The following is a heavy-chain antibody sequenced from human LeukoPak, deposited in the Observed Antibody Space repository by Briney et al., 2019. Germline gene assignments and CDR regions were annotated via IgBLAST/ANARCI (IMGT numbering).Heavy chain of an antibody. CDR3: AKDGAQAASDAFDI. V-gene: IGHV3-23*01. CDR2: VSGSGGYT. J-gene: IGHJ3*02. Sequence: GGSLRLSCIASGFTLSDFAMNWVRQAPGKGLECVSAVSGSGGYTYYAASVAGRFTISRDNSKNTLYLQMNSLRAEDTAVHYCAKDGAQAASDAFDIWGQGTMVTVSS. D-gene: IGHD6-13*01. CDR1: GFTLSDFA.